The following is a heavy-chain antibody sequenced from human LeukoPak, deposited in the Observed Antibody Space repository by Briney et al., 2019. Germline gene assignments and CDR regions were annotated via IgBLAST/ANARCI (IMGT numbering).Heavy chain of an antibody. CDR1: GFTFSSYV. CDR2: IRYDGSNK. D-gene: IGHD6-6*01. Sequence: GGSLRLSCAASGFTFSSYVIHWVRQAPGKGLEWVAFIRYDGSNKYYADSVKGRFTISRDNSKNTLYLQMNSLRAEDTAVYYCAKDGQYSSSSPYYFDYWGQGTLVTVSS. CDR3: AKDGQYSSSSPYYFDY. J-gene: IGHJ4*02. V-gene: IGHV3-30*02.